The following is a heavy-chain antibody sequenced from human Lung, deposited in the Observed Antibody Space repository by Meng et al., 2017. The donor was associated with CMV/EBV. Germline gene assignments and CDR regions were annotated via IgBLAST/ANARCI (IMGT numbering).Heavy chain of an antibody. D-gene: IGHD1-26*01. V-gene: IGHV3-30*04. Sequence: GGSLRLSCAASGFTFSSYAMHWVRQAPGKGLEWVAVISYDGSNKYYADSVKGRFTISRDKSKNTLYLQMNSLRAEDTAVYYCSMGATLYFDYWGQGTLVTVSS. J-gene: IGHJ4*02. CDR1: GFTFSSYA. CDR3: SMGATLYFDY. CDR2: ISYDGSNK.